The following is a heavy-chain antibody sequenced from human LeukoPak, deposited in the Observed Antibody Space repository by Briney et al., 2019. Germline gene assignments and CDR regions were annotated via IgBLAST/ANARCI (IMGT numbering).Heavy chain of an antibody. J-gene: IGHJ3*02. Sequence: SETLSLTCTVSGGSINSSSYYWGWIRQPPGKGLEWIGSIYYSGSTYYNPSLKSRVTISVDTSKNQFSLKLSSVTAADTAVYYCARQDIVATIYAFDIWGQGTMVTVSS. CDR2: IYYSGST. D-gene: IGHD5-12*01. CDR3: ARQDIVATIYAFDI. V-gene: IGHV4-39*01. CDR1: GGSINSSSYY.